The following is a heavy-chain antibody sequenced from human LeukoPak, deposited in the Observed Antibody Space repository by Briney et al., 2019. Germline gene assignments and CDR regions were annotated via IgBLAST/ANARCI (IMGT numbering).Heavy chain of an antibody. CDR1: GYTFTSYG. CDR2: ISAYNGNT. J-gene: IGHJ4*02. CDR3: ARISLGDSYFDY. Sequence: ASVKVSCKASGYTFTSYGISWVRQAPGQGLEWMGWISAYNGNTNYAQKLQGRVTMTTDTSTSTAYMELRSLRSDDTAAYYCARISLGDSYFDYWGQGTLVTVSS. V-gene: IGHV1-18*01. D-gene: IGHD3-16*01.